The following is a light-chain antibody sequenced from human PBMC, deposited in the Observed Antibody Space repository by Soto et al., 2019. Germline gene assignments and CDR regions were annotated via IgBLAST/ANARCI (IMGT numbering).Light chain of an antibody. V-gene: IGLV1-40*01. CDR1: SSNIGAGYD. CDR2: GNS. J-gene: IGLJ1*01. CDR3: QSYDSSRSYV. Sequence: QSVLTQPPSVSGAPGQRVTISCTGSSSNIGAGYDVHWYQQLPGTAPKLLIYGNSNRPSGVPDRFSGSKSGTSASLAITGLQAEVEADYSCQSYDSSRSYVFGPGTKLTVL.